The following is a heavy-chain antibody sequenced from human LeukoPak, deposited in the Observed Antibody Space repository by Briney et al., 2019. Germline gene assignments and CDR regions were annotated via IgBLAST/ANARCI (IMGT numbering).Heavy chain of an antibody. CDR3: AREPGIGYAFDI. Sequence: PGGSLRLSCVVSGFTLTDSWMTWVRQAPGKGLEWVANIKQDGSETHYVDSVKGRFTISRDNAKNSLYLQMNSLRAEDTAMYYCAREPGIGYAFDIWGQGTVVAVSS. CDR1: GFTLTDSW. V-gene: IGHV3-7*01. J-gene: IGHJ3*02. D-gene: IGHD3-10*01. CDR2: IKQDGSET.